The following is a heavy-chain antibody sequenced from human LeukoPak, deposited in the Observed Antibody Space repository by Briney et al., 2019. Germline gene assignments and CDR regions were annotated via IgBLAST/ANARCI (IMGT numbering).Heavy chain of an antibody. CDR1: GFTFSNAW. V-gene: IGHV3-15*01. D-gene: IGHD2-8*01. J-gene: IGHJ4*02. Sequence: PGGSLRLSCAASGFTFSNAWMSWVRQAPGKGLEWVGGIKSKTDGGTTDYAAPVKGRFTISRDDSKNTLYLQMNSLKTEDTAVYYCTTDPRLYDTLYPPPLAQNDWGQGTLVTVSS. CDR2: IKSKTDGGTT. CDR3: TTDPRLYDTLYPPPLAQND.